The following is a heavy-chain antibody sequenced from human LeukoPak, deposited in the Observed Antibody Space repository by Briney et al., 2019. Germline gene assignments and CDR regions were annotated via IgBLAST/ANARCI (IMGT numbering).Heavy chain of an antibody. CDR3: ATLVSTRYYFDY. CDR1: DYSISSGYGYY. V-gene: IGHV4-38-2*02. J-gene: IGHJ4*02. CDR2: IYHSGIT. Sequence: SETLSLTCTVSDYSISSGYGYYWGWIRQPPGKGLEWIGNIYHSGITYYNHFNSSLKSRVTISIDTSKNQFSLRLTSVTAADTAVYFCATLVSTRYYFDYCGQGTLVTVSS. D-gene: IGHD5/OR15-5a*01.